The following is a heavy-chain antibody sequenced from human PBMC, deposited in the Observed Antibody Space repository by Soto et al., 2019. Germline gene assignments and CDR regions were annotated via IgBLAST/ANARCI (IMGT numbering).Heavy chain of an antibody. CDR1: GFTFDDYT. D-gene: IGHD3-16*01. CDR2: ISSSSGYI. CDR3: ARDGGFGNRFDP. V-gene: IGHV3-21*01. J-gene: IGHJ5*02. Sequence: GGSLRLSCAASGFTFDDYTMHWVRQAPGKGLEWVSSISSSSGYIYYADSVKGRFTISRDNAKNSLYLQMNSLRAEDTAVYYCARDGGFGNRFDPWGQGTLVTVSS.